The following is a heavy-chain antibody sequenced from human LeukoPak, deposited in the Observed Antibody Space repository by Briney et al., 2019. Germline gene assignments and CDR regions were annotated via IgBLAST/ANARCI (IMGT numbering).Heavy chain of an antibody. D-gene: IGHD2-2*01. J-gene: IGHJ3*01. V-gene: IGHV3-7*01. CDR3: VRDQGYCTSASCRGDAFDV. CDR1: GFTFSTHW. Sequence: GGSLRLSRAASGFTFSTHWMSWVRQAPGKGLEWVAKIKEDGSEKYYVDSVKGRFTISRDNAKNSLSLQMHSLRDEDTAVYYCVRDQGYCTSASCRGDAFDVWGQGSMVSVSS. CDR2: IKEDGSEK.